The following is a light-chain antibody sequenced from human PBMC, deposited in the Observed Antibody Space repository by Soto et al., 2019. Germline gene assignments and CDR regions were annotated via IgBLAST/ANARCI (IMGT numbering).Light chain of an antibody. Sequence: EIVMTQSPATLSVSPGERATLSCRASQSVSSNLAWYQQTPGQAPRLLIYGASTRATGIPARFSGRGSGTEFTLTISSLQSEDFAVYYCQQYNNWPPLTFSGGTKVEIK. CDR1: QSVSSN. CDR2: GAS. J-gene: IGKJ4*01. CDR3: QQYNNWPPLT. V-gene: IGKV3-15*01.